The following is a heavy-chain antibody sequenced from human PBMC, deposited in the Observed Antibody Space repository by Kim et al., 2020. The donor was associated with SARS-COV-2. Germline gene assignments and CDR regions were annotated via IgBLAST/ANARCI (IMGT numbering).Heavy chain of an antibody. Sequence: SETLSLTCTVSGGSISSGDYYWSWIRQPPGKGLEWIGYIYYSGSTYYNPSLKSRVTISVDTSKNQFSLKLSSVTAANTAVYYCARFYYGEGAMDVWGQGTTDTVSS. V-gene: IGHV4-30-4*01. CDR2: IYYSGST. D-gene: IGHD4-17*01. J-gene: IGHJ6*02. CDR1: GGSISSGDYY. CDR3: ARFYYGEGAMDV.